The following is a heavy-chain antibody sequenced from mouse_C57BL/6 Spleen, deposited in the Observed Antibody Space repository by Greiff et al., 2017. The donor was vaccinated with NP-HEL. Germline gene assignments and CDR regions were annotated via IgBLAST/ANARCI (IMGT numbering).Heavy chain of an antibody. V-gene: IGHV1-85*01. J-gene: IGHJ3*01. Sequence: QVHVKQSGPELVKPGASVKLSCKASGYTFTSYDINWVKQRPGQGLEWIGWIYPRDGSTKYNEKFKGKATLTVDTSSSTAYMELHSLTSEDSAVYFCARGDYHYYGSSFAYWGQGTLVTVSA. CDR3: ARGDYHYYGSSFAY. D-gene: IGHD1-1*01. CDR2: IYPRDGST. CDR1: GYTFTSYD.